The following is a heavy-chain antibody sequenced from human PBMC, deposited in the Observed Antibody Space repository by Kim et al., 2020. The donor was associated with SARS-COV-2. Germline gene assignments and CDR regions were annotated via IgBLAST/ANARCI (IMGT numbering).Heavy chain of an antibody. CDR2: IIPVFGTT. CDR3: AFASRYSSGQALYY. D-gene: IGHD6-19*01. J-gene: IGHJ4*02. Sequence: SVKVSCKASGGTFSSYVVTWVRQAPGQGLEWMAGIIPVFGTTNYAQKFQGRVTITADESTSTAYMELTSLRSEDTAVYYCAFASRYSSGQALYYWGQGTLVTVSS. CDR1: GGTFSSYV. V-gene: IGHV1-69*13.